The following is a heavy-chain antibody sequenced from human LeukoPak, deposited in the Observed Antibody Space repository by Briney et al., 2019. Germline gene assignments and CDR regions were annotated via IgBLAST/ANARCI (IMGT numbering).Heavy chain of an antibody. CDR2: IYTSGST. J-gene: IGHJ5*01. V-gene: IGHV4-61*02. CDR3: ARDQEHCSGTSCYPYWYDS. D-gene: IGHD2-2*01. Sequence: SQTLSLTCTVSGGSISSGSYYWSWIRQPAGKGLEWIGRIYTSGSTNYNPSLKSRVTISVDTSKNQFSLKLSSVTAADTAVYFCARDQEHCSGTSCYPYWYDSWGQGTLVTVSS. CDR1: GGSISSGSYY.